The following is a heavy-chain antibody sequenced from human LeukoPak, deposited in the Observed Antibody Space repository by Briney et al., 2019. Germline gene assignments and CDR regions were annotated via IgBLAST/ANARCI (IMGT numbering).Heavy chain of an antibody. V-gene: IGHV4-4*07. J-gene: IGHJ3*01. Sequence: SETLSLTCTVSGGSISTYYWSWIRQPAGKGVEWIGRIYSSGSTNYNPSLKSRVTISVDRSKSQFSLKLNSVTAADTAVYYCAREHFDWKKGHVRAFDLWGQGTMVTVS. D-gene: IGHD3-9*01. CDR2: IYSSGST. CDR1: GGSISTYY. CDR3: AREHFDWKKGHVRAFDL.